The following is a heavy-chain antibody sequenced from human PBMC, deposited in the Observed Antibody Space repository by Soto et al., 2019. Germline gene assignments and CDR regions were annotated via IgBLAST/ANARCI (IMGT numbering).Heavy chain of an antibody. CDR1: GFTFSSYA. V-gene: IGHV3-23*01. D-gene: IGHD2-2*01. CDR2: ISGSGGST. J-gene: IGHJ3*02. Sequence: GGSLRLSCAASGFTFSSYAMRWVRQAPGKGLEWVSAISGSGGSTYYADSVKGRFTISRDNSKNTLYLQMNSLRAEDTAVYYCAKEAGLDIVVVPAAMEGVYAFDIWGQGTMVTVSS. CDR3: AKEAGLDIVVVPAAMEGVYAFDI.